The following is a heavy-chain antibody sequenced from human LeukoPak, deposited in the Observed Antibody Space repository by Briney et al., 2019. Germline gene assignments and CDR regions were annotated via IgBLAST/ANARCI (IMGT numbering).Heavy chain of an antibody. J-gene: IGHJ3*01. CDR2: IYPDDSDT. CDR1: GYTFGGYW. V-gene: IGHV5-51*01. Sequence: SGESLKISCKGSGYTFGGYWIGWVRQMPGKGLEWVGIIYPDDSDTRYSPSFQGQVTISLDRSINTAYLQWSSLKASDTAIYYCASPQAAYCGGDCYSPWGQGTMVTVSS. CDR3: ASPQAAYCGGDCYSP. D-gene: IGHD2-21*02.